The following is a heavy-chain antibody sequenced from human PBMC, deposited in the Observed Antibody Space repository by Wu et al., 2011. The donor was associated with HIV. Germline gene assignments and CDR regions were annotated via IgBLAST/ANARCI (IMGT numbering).Heavy chain of an antibody. V-gene: IGHV3-20*04. Sequence: VQLVESGGGVVRPGGSRETLLCSLWISPFDDYGMSWVRQAPGKGLEWVSGINWNGGSTGYADSVKGRFTISRDNAKNSLYLQMNSLRAEDTALYYCARDRRVKGDRDYDFWSGYYYLTGAFDYWGQGTLVTVSS. CDR2: INWNGGST. J-gene: IGHJ4*02. D-gene: IGHD3-3*01. CDR1: ISPFDDYG. CDR3: ARDRRVKGDRDYDFWSGYYYLTGAFDY.